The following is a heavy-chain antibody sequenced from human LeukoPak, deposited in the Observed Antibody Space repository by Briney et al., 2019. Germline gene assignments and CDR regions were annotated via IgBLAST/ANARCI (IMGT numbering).Heavy chain of an antibody. V-gene: IGHV3-7*01. CDR3: ARDLYRIVVVPHYFDY. Sequence: GGSLRLSCAASGFTFSNYWMTWVRQAPGKGLEWVANIKQDGSEIYYVGSVEGRFTISRDNAKNSLYLQMNSLRAEDTAVYYCARDLYRIVVVPHYFDYWGQGTLVTVSS. CDR1: GFTFSNYW. D-gene: IGHD3-22*01. J-gene: IGHJ4*02. CDR2: IKQDGSEI.